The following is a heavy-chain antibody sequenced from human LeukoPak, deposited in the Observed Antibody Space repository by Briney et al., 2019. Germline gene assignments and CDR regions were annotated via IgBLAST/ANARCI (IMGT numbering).Heavy chain of an antibody. Sequence: GGSLRLSCAASGFTFNSYAMTWVRQPPGKGLEWVASFDGNAHGTYFADSVKGRCTISSDNSKNTVYLQMNSLRADDTAIYYCAKARIIGVGWAQFDSWGQGSLVTVSS. J-gene: IGHJ4*02. CDR1: GFTFNSYA. V-gene: IGHV3-23*01. CDR3: AKARIIGVGWAQFDS. CDR2: FDGNAHGT. D-gene: IGHD2-21*01.